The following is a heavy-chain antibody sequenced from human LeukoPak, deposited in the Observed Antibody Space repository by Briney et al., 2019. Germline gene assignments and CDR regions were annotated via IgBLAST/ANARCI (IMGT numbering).Heavy chain of an antibody. CDR2: IGEGGGTT. Sequence: GGSLRLSCAASGCTFSSYNMIWVRQAPGKGLEWLSYIGEGGGTTHHAVSLRGRFTVSRDDAKNSLSLQMNSLRVEDTAVYFCARVRLATDGFCFDYWGQGTLVTVSS. D-gene: IGHD3-3*01. CDR1: GCTFSSYN. J-gene: IGHJ4*02. V-gene: IGHV3-48*01. CDR3: ARVRLATDGFCFDY.